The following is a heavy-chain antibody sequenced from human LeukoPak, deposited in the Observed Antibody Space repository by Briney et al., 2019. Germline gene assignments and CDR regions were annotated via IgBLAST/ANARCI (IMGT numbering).Heavy chain of an antibody. J-gene: IGHJ3*02. CDR1: GGSISSGGYS. CDR2: IYHSGST. V-gene: IGHV4-30-2*01. CDR3: ARACSSTSCYSYDAFDI. D-gene: IGHD2-2*01. Sequence: SETLSLTCAVSGGSISSGGYSWSWIRQPPGKGLEWIVYIYHSGSTYYNPSLKSRVTISVDRSKNQFSLKLSSVTAADTAVYYCARACSSTSCYSYDAFDIWGQGTMVTVSS.